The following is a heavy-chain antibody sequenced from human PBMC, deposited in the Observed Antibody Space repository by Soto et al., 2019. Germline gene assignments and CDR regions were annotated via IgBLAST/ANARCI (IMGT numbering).Heavy chain of an antibody. CDR3: ARSVAIAVAGILFDY. D-gene: IGHD6-19*01. Sequence: ASVKVSCKASGYTFTSYYMHWVRQAPGQGLEWMGIINPSGGSTSYAQKFQGRVTMTRDTSTSTVYMELSSLRAEDTAVYCCARSVAIAVAGILFDYWGQGTLVTVSS. J-gene: IGHJ4*02. CDR2: INPSGGST. V-gene: IGHV1-46*01. CDR1: GYTFTSYY.